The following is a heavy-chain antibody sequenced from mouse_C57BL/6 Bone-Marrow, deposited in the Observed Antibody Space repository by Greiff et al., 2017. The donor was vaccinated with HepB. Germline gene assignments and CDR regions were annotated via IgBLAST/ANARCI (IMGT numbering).Heavy chain of an antibody. CDR1: GYTFTSYG. V-gene: IGHV1-81*01. Sequence: VQLQESGAELARPGASVKLSCKASGYTFTSYGISWVKQRTGQGLEWIGEIYPRSGNTYYNEKLKGKATLTADKSSSTAYMELRSLTSEDSAVYFCARGEANWVFAYWGQGTLVTVSA. CDR2: IYPRSGNT. J-gene: IGHJ3*01. D-gene: IGHD4-1*01. CDR3: ARGEANWVFAY.